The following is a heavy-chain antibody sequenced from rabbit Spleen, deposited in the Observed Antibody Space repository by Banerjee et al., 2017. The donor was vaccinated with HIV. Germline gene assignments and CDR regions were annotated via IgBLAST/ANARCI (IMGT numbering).Heavy chain of an antibody. CDR2: IHAGSSGST. D-gene: IGHD4-2*01. CDR3: ARDAGGNSYFNL. CDR1: GFSFSSSDY. Sequence: QSLEESGGDLVKPGASLTLTCTASGFSFSSSDYMCWVRQAPGKGLGWIACIHAGSSGSTYYASWAKGRFTISKTSSTTVTLQMTSLTAADTATYFCARDAGGNSYFNLWGPGPLVTVS. J-gene: IGHJ4*01. V-gene: IGHV1S40*01.